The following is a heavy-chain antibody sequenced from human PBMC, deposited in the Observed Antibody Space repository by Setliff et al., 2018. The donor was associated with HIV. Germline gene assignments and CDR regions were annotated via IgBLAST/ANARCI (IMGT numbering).Heavy chain of an antibody. D-gene: IGHD2-15*01. Sequence: ASVKVSCKASGYTFTGYYMHWVRQAPGQGLEWMGWINPNSGGTNYAQKLQGRVTMTTDTSTSTAYMEVRSLTSDDTAVYYCARGYCGGGICYSPNWLYPWGQGTLVTVSS. J-gene: IGHJ5*02. CDR2: INPNSGGT. CDR3: ARGYCGGGICYSPNWLYP. CDR1: GYTFTGYY. V-gene: IGHV1-2*02.